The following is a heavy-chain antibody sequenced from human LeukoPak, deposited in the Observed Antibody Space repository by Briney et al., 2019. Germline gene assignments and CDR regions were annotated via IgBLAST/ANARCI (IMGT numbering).Heavy chain of an antibody. CDR3: AKDSYSSGWRY. CDR2: ISGSGGST. D-gene: IGHD6-19*01. J-gene: IGHJ4*02. V-gene: IGHV3-23*01. CDR1: GFTFSSYG. Sequence: PGGSLRLSCAASGFTFSSYGMHWVRQAPGKGLEWVSAISGSGGSTYYADSVKGRFTISRDNSKNTLYLQMNSLRAEDTAVYYCAKDSYSSGWRYWGQGTLVTVSS.